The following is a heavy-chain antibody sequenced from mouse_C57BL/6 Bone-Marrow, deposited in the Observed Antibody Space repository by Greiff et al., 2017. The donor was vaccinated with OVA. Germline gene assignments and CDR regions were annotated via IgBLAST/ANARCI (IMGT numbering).Heavy chain of an antibody. D-gene: IGHD2-2*01. CDR2: INPNNGGI. Sequence: EVQLQQSGPELVKPGASVKMSCKASGYTFTDYNMHWVQQSHGKSLEWIGYINPNNGGISYKQKFKGTATLTVNKSSSTAYMELRSLTSDDSAVYDCARKPYGYDGGYYAMDYWGQGTTVTVSS. V-gene: IGHV1-22*01. CDR1: GYTFTDYN. CDR3: ARKPYGYDGGYYAMDY. J-gene: IGHJ4*01.